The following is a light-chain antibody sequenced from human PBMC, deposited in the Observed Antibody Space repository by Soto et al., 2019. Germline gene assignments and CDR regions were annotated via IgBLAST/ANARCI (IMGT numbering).Light chain of an antibody. CDR3: LQHNSYPRT. CDR2: LTY. V-gene: IGKV1-17*01. CDR1: QGIGND. Sequence: DIQMTQSPSSLSASVGDRVIITCRASQGIGNDLGWYQQKPGKAPKRLIYLTYSLQTGVPSRFSGSGSGTEFSLTISSLQPEDSATYFCLQHNSYPRTFGQGTKVEIK. J-gene: IGKJ1*01.